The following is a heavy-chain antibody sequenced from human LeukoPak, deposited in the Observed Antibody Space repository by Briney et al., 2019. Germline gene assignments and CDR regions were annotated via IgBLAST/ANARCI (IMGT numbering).Heavy chain of an antibody. V-gene: IGHV4-34*01. Sequence: SETLSLTCAVYGGSFSGYYWSWIRQSPGKGLEWIGEINHSGSTNYNPSLKSRVTISVDTSKNQFSLRPSSVTAADTAVYYCARTWCGGDCYHDYWGQGTLVTVSS. D-gene: IGHD2-21*02. CDR2: INHSGST. J-gene: IGHJ4*02. CDR3: ARTWCGGDCYHDY. CDR1: GGSFSGYY.